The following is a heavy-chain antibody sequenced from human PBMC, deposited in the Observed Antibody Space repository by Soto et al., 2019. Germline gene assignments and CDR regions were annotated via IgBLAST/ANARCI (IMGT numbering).Heavy chain of an antibody. CDR1: GYTLTSYA. D-gene: IGHD1-26*01. V-gene: IGHV1-3*01. CDR3: ARPTGIVWVNRPDYYGMDV. J-gene: IGHJ6*02. CDR2: INAGNGNT. Sequence: GASVKVSCKASGYTLTSYAMHWVRQAPGQRLEWMGWINAGNGNTKYSQKFQGRVTITRDTSASTAYMELSSLRSEDTAVYYCARPTGIVWVNRPDYYGMDVWGQGTTVTVSS.